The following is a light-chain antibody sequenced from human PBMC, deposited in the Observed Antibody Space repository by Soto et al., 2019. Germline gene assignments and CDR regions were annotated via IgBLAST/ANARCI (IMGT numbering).Light chain of an antibody. CDR2: EVT. CDR1: SSDVGGYSY. Sequence: QSVLTQPPSASGSPGQSVTISCTGTSSDVGGYSYVSWYQQHPGKAPKLMIYEVTKRPSGVPDRFSGSKSANTASLTVSGLQAEDEADYYCSSYAGSNNLVVFGGGTQLTVL. CDR3: SSYAGSNNLVV. J-gene: IGLJ2*01. V-gene: IGLV2-8*01.